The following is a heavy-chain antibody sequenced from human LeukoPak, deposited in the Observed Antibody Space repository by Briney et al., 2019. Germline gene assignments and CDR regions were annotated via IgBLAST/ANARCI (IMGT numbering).Heavy chain of an antibody. J-gene: IGHJ4*02. Sequence: GGSLRLSCAASGFTFSSYAMSWVRQAPGKGLEWVSAISGGGGSTYYADSVKGRFTISRDNSKNTLYLQMNSLRAEDTAVYYCAKDPDELNYDYVWGSYPLYFAYGGQEPLVTVPS. CDR1: GFTFSSYA. D-gene: IGHD3-16*02. CDR2: ISGGGGST. V-gene: IGHV3-23*01. CDR3: AKDPDELNYDYVWGSYPLYFAY.